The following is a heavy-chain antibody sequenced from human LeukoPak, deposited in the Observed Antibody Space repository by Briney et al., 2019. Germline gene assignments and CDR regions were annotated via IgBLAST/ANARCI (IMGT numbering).Heavy chain of an antibody. D-gene: IGHD2-2*01. V-gene: IGHV3-23*01. J-gene: IGHJ5*02. CDR1: GFTLRRYA. CDR3: AKDGCSTSTCYAGEWFDP. CDR2: ISAGGTT. Sequence: GGSLRLSCVASGFTLRRYAMSWVRQAPGKGLEWVSGISAGGTTYYADSVKGRFTISRDNSKNTMYLQMNSLRAEDTAVYYCAKDGCSTSTCYAGEWFDPWGQGTLITVSS.